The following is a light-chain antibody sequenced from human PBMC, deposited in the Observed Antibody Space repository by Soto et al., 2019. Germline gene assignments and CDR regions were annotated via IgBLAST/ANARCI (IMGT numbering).Light chain of an antibody. J-gene: IGKJ2*01. V-gene: IGKV1-5*03. CDR3: QQYSRLPYT. Sequence: DIPMTQSPSTLSASVGDRVTITCRASQSISSWLAWYQQKPGKAPKLLIYEASGLQSGVPSRFSGSGSGTEFTLTISSLQPDDFATYCCQQYSRLPYTFGQGTKLEIK. CDR2: EAS. CDR1: QSISSW.